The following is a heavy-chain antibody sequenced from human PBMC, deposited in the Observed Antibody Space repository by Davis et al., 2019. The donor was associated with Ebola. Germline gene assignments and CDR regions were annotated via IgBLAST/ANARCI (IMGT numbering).Heavy chain of an antibody. D-gene: IGHD3-16*01. CDR1: GFTFSSYG. V-gene: IGHV3-30*18. CDR2: ISYDGSNK. J-gene: IGHJ6*04. CDR3: AKNPGDY. Sequence: GESLKISCAASGFTFSSYGMHWVRQAPGKGLEWVAVISYDGSNKYYADSVKGRFTISRDNSKNTLYLQMNSRRAEDTAVYYCAKNPGDYWGKGTTVTVSS.